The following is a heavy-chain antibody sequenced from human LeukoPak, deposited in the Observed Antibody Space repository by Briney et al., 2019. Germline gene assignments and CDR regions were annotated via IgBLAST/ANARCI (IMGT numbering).Heavy chain of an antibody. V-gene: IGHV4-30-4*01. J-gene: IGHJ4*02. CDR1: GGSISSGDYY. Sequence: PSETLSLTCTVSGGSISSGDYYWSWIRQPPGKGLEWIGYIYYSGSTYYNPSLKRRVTVSVDTSKNQFSLKLSSVTAADTAVYNCARVYCSSTSCLFGYWGQGTLVTVSS. CDR2: IYYSGST. CDR3: ARVYCSSTSCLFGY. D-gene: IGHD2-2*01.